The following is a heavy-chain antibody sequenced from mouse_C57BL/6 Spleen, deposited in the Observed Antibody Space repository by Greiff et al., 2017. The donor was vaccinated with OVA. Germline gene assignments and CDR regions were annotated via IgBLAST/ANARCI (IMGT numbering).Heavy chain of an antibody. J-gene: IGHJ2*01. D-gene: IGHD2-12*01. V-gene: IGHV1-52*01. CDR1: GYTFTSYW. CDR3: AREGFTTYFDY. Sequence: QVQLQQPGAELVRPGSSVKLSCKASGYTFTSYWMHWVKQRPIQGLEWIGNIDPSDSETHYNQKFKDKATLTVDKSSSTAYMQLSSLTSEDSAVYYCAREGFTTYFDYWGQGTTLTVSS. CDR2: IDPSDSET.